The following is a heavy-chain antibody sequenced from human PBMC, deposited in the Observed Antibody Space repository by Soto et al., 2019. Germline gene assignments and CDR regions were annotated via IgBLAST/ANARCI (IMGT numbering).Heavy chain of an antibody. J-gene: IGHJ4*02. D-gene: IGHD4-17*01. CDR1: GFTFSHYI. CDR3: ATEDTDRDFYN. Sequence: AWGSLRLSCAAAGFTFSHYIMNWFRQAPGKGLEWLSYISISAATMYYAGSVKGRFTISRDNAKNSLYLQMNSLRDEDTAVYYCATEDTDRDFYNWGRGTLVTVSS. V-gene: IGHV3-48*02. CDR2: ISISAATM.